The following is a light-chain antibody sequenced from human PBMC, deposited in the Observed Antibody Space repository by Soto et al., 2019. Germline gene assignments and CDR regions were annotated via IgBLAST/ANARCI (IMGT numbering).Light chain of an antibody. CDR3: MQALWTPIT. V-gene: IGKV2-28*01. CDR2: LVS. CDR1: QGLLDGRGDTH. Sequence: DIVMTQSPLSLSVAPGEPASISCRSSQGLLDGRGDTHLDWYVQKPGQSPQVLISLVSNRASGVPDRFSGSGSGTNFVLQISTVEAGDVGTYYCMQALWTPITFGQGTRLEIK. J-gene: IGKJ5*01.